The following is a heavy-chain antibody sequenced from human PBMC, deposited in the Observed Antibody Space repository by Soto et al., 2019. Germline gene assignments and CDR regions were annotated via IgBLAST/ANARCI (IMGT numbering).Heavy chain of an antibody. CDR1: GFTFSNYW. CDR3: ARGGLQHALDV. V-gene: IGHV3-74*03. J-gene: IGHJ6*02. Sequence: EVQLVESGGGLVQPGGSLRLSCAASGFTFSNYWMNWVRQAPGKGLVWVSRVNNDGTDTTHTDSVKGRFTISRDNAENTLYLQINSLRDEDTAVYYCARGGLQHALDVWGQGSTVTVAS. CDR2: VNNDGTDT. D-gene: IGHD6-13*01.